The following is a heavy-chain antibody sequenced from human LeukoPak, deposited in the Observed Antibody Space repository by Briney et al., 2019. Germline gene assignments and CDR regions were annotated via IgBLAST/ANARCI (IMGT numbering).Heavy chain of an antibody. D-gene: IGHD2-15*01. J-gene: IGHJ4*02. CDR3: ARVACSRGSCYPYYFDY. CDR2: TYYRSKWYN. V-gene: IGHV6-1*01. CDR1: GDSVSSNSAA. Sequence: SQTLSLTCAISGDSVSSNSAAWNWIRQSPSRGLEWLGRTYYRSKWYNDYAVSVKSRITINPDTSKNQFSLQLNSVTPEDTAVYYCARVACSRGSCYPYYFDYWGQGTLVTVSS.